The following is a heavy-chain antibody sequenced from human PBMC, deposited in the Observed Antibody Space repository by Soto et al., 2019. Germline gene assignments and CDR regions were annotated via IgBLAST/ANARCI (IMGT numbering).Heavy chain of an antibody. D-gene: IGHD4-17*01. CDR3: AALPDYGGNDAGPRRDFDY. V-gene: IGHV1-69*01. CDR1: GGTFSSYA. Sequence: QVQLVQSGAEVKKPGSSVKVSCKASGGTFSSYAISWVRQAPGQGLEWMGGIIPIFGTANYAQKFQGRVTITADESTSTAYMELSSLRSEDMAVYYCAALPDYGGNDAGPRRDFDYWGQGTLVTVSS. CDR2: IIPIFGTA. J-gene: IGHJ4*02.